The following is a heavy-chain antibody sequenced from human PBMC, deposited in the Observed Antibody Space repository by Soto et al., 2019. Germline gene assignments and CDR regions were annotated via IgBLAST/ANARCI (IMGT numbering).Heavy chain of an antibody. CDR1: GFTFSSYA. CDR2: ISYDGSNK. V-gene: IGHV3-30-3*01. CDR3: ARDLITMVRGYGMDV. Sequence: PGGSLRLSCAASGFTFSSYAMHWVRQAPGKGLEWVAVISYDGSNKYYADSVKGRFTISRDNSTNTLYLQMNSLRAEDTAVYYCARDLITMVRGYGMDVWGQGTTVTVSS. D-gene: IGHD3-10*01. J-gene: IGHJ6*02.